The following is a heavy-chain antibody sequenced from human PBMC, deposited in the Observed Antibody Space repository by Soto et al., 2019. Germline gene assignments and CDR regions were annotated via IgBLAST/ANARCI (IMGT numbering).Heavy chain of an antibody. CDR3: ARDYYDILTGYYPFDY. D-gene: IGHD3-9*01. V-gene: IGHV4-34*01. Sequence: PSETLSLTCAVYGGSFSGYYWSWIRQPPGKGLEWIGEINHSGSTNYNPSLKSRVTISVDTSKNQFSLKLSSVTAADTAVYYCARDYYDILTGYYPFDYWGQGTLVIV. CDR1: GGSFSGYY. J-gene: IGHJ4*02. CDR2: INHSGST.